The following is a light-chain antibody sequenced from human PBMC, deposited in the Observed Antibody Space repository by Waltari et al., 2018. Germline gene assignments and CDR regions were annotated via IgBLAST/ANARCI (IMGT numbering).Light chain of an antibody. CDR2: GAS. Sequence: EIVLTQSPGTLSLSPGERATLPCRASQSVGGSYIAWYQQKPGQAPRLLPYGASSRPTDIPDRFSGSESGTDFTLTISRLEPEDFAVYYCQQYGSSLWTFGQGTKVEIK. CDR1: QSVGGSY. CDR3: QQYGSSLWT. V-gene: IGKV3-20*01. J-gene: IGKJ1*01.